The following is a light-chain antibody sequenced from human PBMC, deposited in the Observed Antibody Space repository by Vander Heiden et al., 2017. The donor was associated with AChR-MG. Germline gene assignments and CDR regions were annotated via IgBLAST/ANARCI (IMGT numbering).Light chain of an antibody. Sequence: EIVLTQSPGTLSLSPGDRATLSCRASQSVSSSYLVWYQQKPGQAPRLLMYGASTRATGIPDRFSGSGSGTDFTLTISKLEPEDFAVYYCQHYGTSRHPFGQGTKLEIK. J-gene: IGKJ2*01. CDR3: QHYGTSRHP. CDR2: GAS. V-gene: IGKV3-20*01. CDR1: QSVSSSY.